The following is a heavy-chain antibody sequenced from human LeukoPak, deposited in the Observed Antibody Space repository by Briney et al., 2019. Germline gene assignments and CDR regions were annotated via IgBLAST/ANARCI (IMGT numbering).Heavy chain of an antibody. V-gene: IGHV4-39*01. CDR3: ASGYDNSGYYYVPDY. J-gene: IGHJ4*02. CDR2: IYYSGST. Sequence: SETLSLTCTVSGGSISSSSYYWGWIRQPPGKGPVWIGNIYYSGSTYYNPSLKSRVTISVDTSKNQFSLKLSSVTAADTAVYYCASGYDNSGYYYVPDYWGQGTLVTVSS. CDR1: GGSISSSSYY. D-gene: IGHD3-22*01.